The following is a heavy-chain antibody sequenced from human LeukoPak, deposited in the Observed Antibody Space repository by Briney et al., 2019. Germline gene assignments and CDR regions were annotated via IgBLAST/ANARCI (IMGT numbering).Heavy chain of an antibody. CDR3: PKNDSRSLHDMDI. J-gene: IGHJ6*04. Sequence: LPGGSLRLSCAASGFTFITYAISWGRQARGKGLEWVSGISGSGGSTYDADSVKGRFTVSRYSSKHTPYLQMNRLRAEATVVYYCPKNDSRSLHDMDIWGKGTTVTVSS. D-gene: IGHD2-15*01. CDR2: ISGSGGST. V-gene: IGHV3-23*01. CDR1: GFTFITYA.